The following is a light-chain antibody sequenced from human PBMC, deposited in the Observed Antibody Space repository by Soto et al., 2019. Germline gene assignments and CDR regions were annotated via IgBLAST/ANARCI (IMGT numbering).Light chain of an antibody. Sequence: EIVLTQSPVTLSLSPGETATLSCRASQSVGSYLGWYQQKPGQAPRLLIFDASNRATGIPARFRGSGSGTDFTLTISSLEAEDFGVYYCQLRGNWPPQYTFGQGTKLEIK. V-gene: IGKV3-11*01. CDR2: DAS. J-gene: IGKJ2*01. CDR1: QSVGSY. CDR3: QLRGNWPPQYT.